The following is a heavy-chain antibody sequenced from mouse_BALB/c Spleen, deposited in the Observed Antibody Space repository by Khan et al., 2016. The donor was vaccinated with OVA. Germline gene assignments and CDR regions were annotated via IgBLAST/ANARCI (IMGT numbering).Heavy chain of an antibody. CDR3: AREIYYDYAYYYAMDY. CDR1: GFSLTGYG. Sequence: QVQLKQSGPGLVAPSQSLSITCTVSGFSLTGYGVNWVRQPPGKGLEWLGMIWGEGSTDYNSALKSRLSISKDNSKSQVFLKMNSLHTDDTARYYCAREIYYDYAYYYAMDYWGQGTSVTVSS. J-gene: IGHJ4*01. V-gene: IGHV2-6-7*01. D-gene: IGHD2-4*01. CDR2: IWGEGST.